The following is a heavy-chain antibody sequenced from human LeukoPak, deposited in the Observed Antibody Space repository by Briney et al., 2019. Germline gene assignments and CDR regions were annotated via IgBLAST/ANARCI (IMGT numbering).Heavy chain of an antibody. V-gene: IGHV4-34*01. CDR2: INHSGST. CDR3: ACFDFWSGYIGWFDP. CDR1: GGSFSGYY. J-gene: IGHJ5*02. Sequence: SETLSLTCAVYGGSFSGYYWSWIRQPPGKGLEWIGEINHSGSTNYNPSLKSRVTISVDTSKNQFSLTLSSVTAADTAVYYCACFDFWSGYIGWFDPWGQGTLVTVSS. D-gene: IGHD3-3*01.